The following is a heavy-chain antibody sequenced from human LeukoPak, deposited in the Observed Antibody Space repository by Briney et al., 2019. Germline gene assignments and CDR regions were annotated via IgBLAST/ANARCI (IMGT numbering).Heavy chain of an antibody. Sequence: GGSLRLSCAASGFTFSSYAMSWVRQAPGKGLEWVSAIIGSGVSTYYADSVKGRFTISRDNSKNTLYLQMNSLRAEDTAVYYCAKYEGGGGYSYGYGYYYYYMDVWGKGTTVTVSS. CDR3: AKYEGGGGYSYGYGYYYYYMDV. CDR2: IIGSGVST. CDR1: GFTFSSYA. D-gene: IGHD5-18*01. J-gene: IGHJ6*03. V-gene: IGHV3-23*01.